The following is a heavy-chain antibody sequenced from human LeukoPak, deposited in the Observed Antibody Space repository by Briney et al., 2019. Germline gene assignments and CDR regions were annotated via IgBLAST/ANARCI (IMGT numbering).Heavy chain of an antibody. CDR1: GFTFSSYA. CDR3: ARGGARYDDDSSGYYFDH. V-gene: IGHV3-66*01. J-gene: IGHJ4*02. Sequence: GGSLRLSCAASGFTFSSYAMHWVRQAPGKGLEWVSVIYSGGSTYYADSVKGRFTITRDNSKNTLYLQMNSLRAEDTAVYYCARGGARYDDDSSGYYFDHWAQGTLVTVSS. D-gene: IGHD3-22*01. CDR2: IYSGGST.